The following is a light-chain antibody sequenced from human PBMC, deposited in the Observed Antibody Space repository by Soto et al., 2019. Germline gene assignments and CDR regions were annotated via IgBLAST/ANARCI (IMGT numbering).Light chain of an antibody. CDR2: GAS. CDR1: QSVSSN. Sequence: EIVMTQSPATLSASPWERATLSCWASQSVSSNLAWYQQKPGQAPRLLIYGASTRATGIPAKFSGSGSGTEFTLTMSSLQSEDFAVYYCQQYDNWPRTFGQGT. J-gene: IGKJ1*01. CDR3: QQYDNWPRT. V-gene: IGKV3-15*01.